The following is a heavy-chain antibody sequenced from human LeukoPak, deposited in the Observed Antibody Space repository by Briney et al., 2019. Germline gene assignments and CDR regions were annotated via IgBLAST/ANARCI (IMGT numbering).Heavy chain of an antibody. CDR2: IIPIFGTA. Sequence: SVKVSCKASGGTFSSYAISWVRQAPGQGLEWMGGIIPIFGTANYAQKFQGRVTITTDESTSTAYMELSSLRSEDTAVYYCARVGDRDSSTWYFDYWGQGTLVTVSS. V-gene: IGHV1-69*05. CDR1: GGTFSSYA. J-gene: IGHJ4*02. D-gene: IGHD6-13*01. CDR3: ARVGDRDSSTWYFDY.